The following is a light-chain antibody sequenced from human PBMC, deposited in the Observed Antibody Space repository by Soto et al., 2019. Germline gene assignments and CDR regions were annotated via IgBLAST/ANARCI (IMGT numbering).Light chain of an antibody. V-gene: IGKV3-20*01. CDR3: QQYGSSLWT. J-gene: IGKJ1*01. CDR1: QSVSSSY. CDR2: GAS. Sequence: EIVLTQSPVTLSFSPGERATLSCRASQSVSSSYLAWYQQKPGQAPRLLIYGASSRATGIPDRFSGSGSGTDFTLTISRLEPEDFAVYYCQQYGSSLWTFGQGTKV.